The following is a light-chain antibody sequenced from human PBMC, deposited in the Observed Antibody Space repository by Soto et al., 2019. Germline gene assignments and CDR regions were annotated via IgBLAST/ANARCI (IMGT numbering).Light chain of an antibody. CDR2: EVS. CDR1: SSDVGGYNY. V-gene: IGLV2-8*01. CDR3: SAYAGSNNVR. Sequence: QSALTQPPSASGSPGQSVTISCTGTSSDVGGYNYVSWYQQHPGKAPKFMIYEVSKRPSGVPDRFSGSKSGNTASLTVSGRQAEDEADYFCSAYAGSNNVRFGGGTKRTVL. J-gene: IGLJ2*01.